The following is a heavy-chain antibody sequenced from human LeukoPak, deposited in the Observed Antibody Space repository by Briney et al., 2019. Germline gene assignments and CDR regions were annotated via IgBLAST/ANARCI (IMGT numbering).Heavy chain of an antibody. V-gene: IGHV3-23*01. Sequence: GGSLRLSCAASGFTFSGYAMTWVRQAPGKGLEWVSSITGSGDYTYYIDSVKGRFTISRDNSKNILYLPMNSLRGEDTALYYCAKDGLYYDGSAHVYYFDYWGQGTLVAVSS. J-gene: IGHJ4*02. CDR3: AKDGLYYDGSAHVYYFDY. CDR2: ITGSGDYT. CDR1: GFTFSGYA. D-gene: IGHD3-22*01.